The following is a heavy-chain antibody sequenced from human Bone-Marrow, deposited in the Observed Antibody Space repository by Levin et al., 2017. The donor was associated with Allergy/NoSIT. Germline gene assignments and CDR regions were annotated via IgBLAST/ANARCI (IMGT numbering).Heavy chain of an antibody. D-gene: IGHD3-10*01. CDR1: GFTFTDAW. J-gene: IGHJ4*02. V-gene: IGHV3-15*01. Sequence: SGGSLRLSCAASGFTFTDAWMNWVRQAPGKGLEWIGRIKSKSDGGTTDYAAPVKDRFTISRDDSESTVYLLMNSLKVEDTAVYYCTTLGSSRKFDYWGQGALVTVSS. CDR3: TTLGSSRKFDY. CDR2: IKSKSDGGTT.